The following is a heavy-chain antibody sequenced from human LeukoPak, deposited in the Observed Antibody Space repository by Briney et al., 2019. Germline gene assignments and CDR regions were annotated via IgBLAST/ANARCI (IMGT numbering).Heavy chain of an antibody. Sequence: ASVKVSCKASGYTFTTYGIVWLRQAPGEGIQWMGWISPYNDNTKYAQKLQGRVTMTADTSTSTAYIDLRSLRSDDTAVYYCARGGLSRDIVVALPRDYWGQGTLVTVSS. V-gene: IGHV1-18*01. CDR2: ISPYNDNT. D-gene: IGHD2-2*01. CDR3: ARGGLSRDIVVALPRDY. CDR1: GYTFTTYG. J-gene: IGHJ4*02.